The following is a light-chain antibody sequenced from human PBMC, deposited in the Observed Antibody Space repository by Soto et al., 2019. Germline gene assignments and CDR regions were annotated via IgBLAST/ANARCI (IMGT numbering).Light chain of an antibody. CDR2: NDN. CDR1: NSNIGGHA. CDR3: AAWDDSLNNVL. J-gene: IGLJ2*01. V-gene: IGLV1-44*01. Sequence: QSALTQPPSASGTPGQRVTISCSGSNSNIGGHAVNWYQHFPGTAPKLLMYNDNQRPSGVPDRFSGSRSGSSASLAISGLQSGDEADYYCAAWDDSLNNVLFGGGTKVTVL.